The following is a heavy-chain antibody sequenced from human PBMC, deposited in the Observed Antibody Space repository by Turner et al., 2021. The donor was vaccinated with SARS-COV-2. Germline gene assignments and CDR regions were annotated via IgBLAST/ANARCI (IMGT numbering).Heavy chain of an antibody. D-gene: IGHD1-26*01. CDR2: IYSGGST. J-gene: IGHJ4*02. Sequence: VQLVESGGGVFQPGRSLRLYCAASGFTCSSYYMSWVRQAPGKGLEWVSVIYSGGSTYYADSVKGRFTISRDNSKNTLYLQMNSLRAEDTAVYYCARDTTKWGQGTLVTVSS. V-gene: IGHV3-53*01. CDR3: ARDTTK. CDR1: GFTCSSYY.